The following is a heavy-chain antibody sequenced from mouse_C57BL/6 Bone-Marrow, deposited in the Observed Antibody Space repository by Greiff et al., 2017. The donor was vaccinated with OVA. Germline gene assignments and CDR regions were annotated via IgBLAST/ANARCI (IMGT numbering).Heavy chain of an antibody. Sequence: DVKLQESGPGLVKPSQSLSLTCSVPGYSITSGYYWNWIRQFPGNKLEWMGYISYDGSNNYNPSLKNRISITRDTSKNQFFLKFNSVTTEDTATYYCARDPYDYHSMDYWGQGTSVTVSS. V-gene: IGHV3-6*01. CDR2: ISYDGSN. CDR1: GYSITSGYY. CDR3: ARDPYDYHSMDY. D-gene: IGHD2-4*01. J-gene: IGHJ4*01.